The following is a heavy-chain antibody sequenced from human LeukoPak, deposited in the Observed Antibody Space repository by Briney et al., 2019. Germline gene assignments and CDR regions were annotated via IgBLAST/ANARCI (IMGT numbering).Heavy chain of an antibody. CDR1: GFTCSSYA. CDR3: AREPGGWYERSFDY. J-gene: IGHJ4*02. V-gene: IGHV3-30-3*01. CDR2: ISYDGSNK. D-gene: IGHD6-19*01. Sequence: PGGSLRLSCAASGFTCSSYAMPWVRQAPGKGLEWVAVISYDGSNKYYADSVKGRFTISRDNSKNTLYLQMNSLRAEDTAVYYCAREPGGWYERSFDYWGQGTLVTVSS.